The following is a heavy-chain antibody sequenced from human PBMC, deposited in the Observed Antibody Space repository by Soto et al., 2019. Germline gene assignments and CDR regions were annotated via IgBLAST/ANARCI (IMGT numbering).Heavy chain of an antibody. D-gene: IGHD3-10*01. J-gene: IGHJ6*02. CDR2: IKQDGSEK. V-gene: IGHV3-7*03. CDR1: GFTFSSDW. Sequence: GGSLRLSCAASGFTFSSDWMSWVRQAPGKGLGWVANIKQDGSEKYYVDSVTGRFTISRDNAKNSLYLQMNSLRAEDTAVYYCASPLWFGELLMGPYYYYGMDVWGQGTTVTVSS. CDR3: ASPLWFGELLMGPYYYYGMDV.